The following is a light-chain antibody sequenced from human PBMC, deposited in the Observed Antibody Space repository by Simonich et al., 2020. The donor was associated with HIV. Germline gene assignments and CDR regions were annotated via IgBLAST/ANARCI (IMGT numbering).Light chain of an antibody. J-gene: IGKJ2*01. Sequence: DIQMTQSPSSLSASVGDRVTITCQASQDIANSLNWYQQKPGKAPKLLIFDASNLETGVPSRFSGSGSGTYFTFTISSLQPEDIATYYCQQYDILPYTFGQGTKLEIK. CDR3: QQYDILPYT. CDR2: DAS. V-gene: IGKV1-33*01. CDR1: QDIANS.